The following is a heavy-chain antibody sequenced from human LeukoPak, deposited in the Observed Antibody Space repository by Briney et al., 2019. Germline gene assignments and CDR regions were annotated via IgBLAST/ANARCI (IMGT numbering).Heavy chain of an antibody. CDR1: GYTFTSYV. J-gene: IGHJ4*02. CDR2: MNPNSGNT. Sequence: ASVKVSCKASGYTFTSYVINWVRQATGQGLEWMGWMNPNSGNTGYAQKFQGRVTITRNTSISTAYMELSSLRSEDTAVYYCARRDTAMDFDYWGQGTLVTVSS. D-gene: IGHD5-18*01. CDR3: ARRDTAMDFDY. V-gene: IGHV1-8*03.